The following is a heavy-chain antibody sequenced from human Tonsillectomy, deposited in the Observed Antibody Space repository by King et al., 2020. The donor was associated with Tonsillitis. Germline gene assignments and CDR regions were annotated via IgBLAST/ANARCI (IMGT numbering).Heavy chain of an antibody. V-gene: IGHV3-21*01. CDR3: ARDCSGGSCYPYYYVMDV. J-gene: IGHJ6*02. CDR2: ISSSSSYI. D-gene: IGHD2-15*01. CDR1: GFTFSSYS. Sequence: EVQLVESGGGLVKPGGSLRLSCAASGFTFSSYSMNWVRQSPGKGLEWVSSISSSSSYIYYADSVKGRFAISRDNAKHSLYLQMNSLRAEDTAVYYCARDCSGGSCYPYYYVMDVWGQGPTVTVSS.